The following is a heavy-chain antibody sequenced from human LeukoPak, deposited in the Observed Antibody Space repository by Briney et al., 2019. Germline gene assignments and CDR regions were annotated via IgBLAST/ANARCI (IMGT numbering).Heavy chain of an antibody. D-gene: IGHD3-22*01. CDR3: ARESRTSGYSDFYFDY. Sequence: SETLSLTCTVSGGSIGSYYWSWIRQPPGKGREWIGYIYYSGSTNYNPSLKSRVTISVDTSKNQFSLKLSSVTAADTAVYYCARESRTSGYSDFYFDYWGQGTLVTVSS. J-gene: IGHJ4*02. CDR1: GGSIGSYY. CDR2: IYYSGST. V-gene: IGHV4-59*01.